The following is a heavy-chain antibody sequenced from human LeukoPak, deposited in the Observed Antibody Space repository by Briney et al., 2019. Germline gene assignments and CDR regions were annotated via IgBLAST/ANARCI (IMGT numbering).Heavy chain of an antibody. CDR3: ARGPQKYYDILTGYYNVNYFDY. CDR2: VNPNSGNT. CDR1: GYTFTSYD. D-gene: IGHD3-9*01. J-gene: IGHJ4*02. V-gene: IGHV1-8*01. Sequence: EASVKVSCKASGYTFTSYDINWVRQATGQGLEWMGWVNPNSGNTGYAQKFQGRVTMTRNTSISTAYMELSSLRSEDTAVYYCARGPQKYYDILTGYYNVNYFDYWGQGTLVTVSS.